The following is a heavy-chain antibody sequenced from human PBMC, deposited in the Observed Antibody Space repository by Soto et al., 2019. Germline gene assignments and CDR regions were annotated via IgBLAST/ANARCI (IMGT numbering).Heavy chain of an antibody. CDR3: AKDLSGGGYDSNWFDP. V-gene: IGHV3-23*01. Sequence: EVQLLESGGGLVQPGGSLRLSCAASGFAVSSYAMSWVRQAPGKGLEWVSAISGSGGSTYYADSVKRRFTISRDNSKNTLYLQINSLTAEDTAVYYCAKDLSGGGYDSNWFDPWGQGNLVTVSS. CDR1: GFAVSSYA. CDR2: ISGSGGST. D-gene: IGHD5-12*01. J-gene: IGHJ5*02.